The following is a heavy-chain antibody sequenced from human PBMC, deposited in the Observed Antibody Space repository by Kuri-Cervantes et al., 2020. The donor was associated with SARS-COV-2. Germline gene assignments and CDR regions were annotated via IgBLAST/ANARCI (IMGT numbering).Heavy chain of an antibody. CDR3: ARDPNHPLRFLEWLSPLFDY. CDR1: GFTFSSYS. Sequence: GGSLRLSCAASGFTFSSYSMNWVCQAPGKGLEWVSSISSSSSYIYYADSVKGRFTISRDNAKNSLYLQMNSLRAEDTAVYYCARDPNHPLRFLEWLSPLFDYWGQGTLVTVSS. J-gene: IGHJ4*02. CDR2: ISSSSSYI. V-gene: IGHV3-21*01. D-gene: IGHD3-3*01.